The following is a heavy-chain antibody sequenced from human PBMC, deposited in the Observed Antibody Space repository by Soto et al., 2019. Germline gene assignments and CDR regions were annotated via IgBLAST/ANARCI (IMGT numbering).Heavy chain of an antibody. J-gene: IGHJ5*02. Sequence: PGGSLRLSCAASGFTFSSYAMHWVRQAPGKGLEWVAVISYDGSNKYYADSVKGRFTISRDNSKNTLYLQMNSLRAEDTAVYYCARESWVGLDPWGQGTLVTVSS. CDR1: GFTFSSYA. V-gene: IGHV3-30-3*01. CDR3: ARESWVGLDP. D-gene: IGHD2-15*01. CDR2: ISYDGSNK.